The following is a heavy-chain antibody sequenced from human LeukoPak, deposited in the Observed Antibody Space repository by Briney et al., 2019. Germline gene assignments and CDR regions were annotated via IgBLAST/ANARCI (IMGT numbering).Heavy chain of an antibody. D-gene: IGHD3-22*01. V-gene: IGHV1-69*04. CDR2: IIPILGIA. Sequence: SVKVSCKASGGTFSSYAISWVRQAPGQGLEWMGRIIPILGIANYAQKFQGRVTITADKSTSTAYMELSSLRSEDTAVYYCARPPSYDSSGYYYGHWGQGTLVTVSS. CDR3: ARPPSYDSSGYYYGH. CDR1: GGTFSSYA. J-gene: IGHJ4*02.